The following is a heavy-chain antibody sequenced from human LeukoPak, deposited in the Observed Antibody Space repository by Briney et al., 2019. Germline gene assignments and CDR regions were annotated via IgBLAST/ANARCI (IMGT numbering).Heavy chain of an antibody. V-gene: IGHV1-18*04. CDR3: ARDGTSTDDY. CDR1: GYTLSNFG. D-gene: IGHD2-2*01. CDR2: ISGNNDHP. Sequence: ASVKVSCKASGYTLSNFGISWVRQAPGQGLEWMGWISGNNDHPHYGQKFQGRLTVTTDSSTSTAYMELRNLRSDDTAVYYCARDGTSTDDYWGQGTLVTVSS. J-gene: IGHJ4*02.